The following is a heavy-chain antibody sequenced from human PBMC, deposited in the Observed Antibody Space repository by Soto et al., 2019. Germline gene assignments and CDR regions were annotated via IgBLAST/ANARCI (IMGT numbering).Heavy chain of an antibody. CDR2: INAGNCNK. CDR3: ARERAAAGSGLGY. Sequence: VASVKVSCKASGYTFTSYAMHWVRQAPGQRLEWMGWINAGNCNKKYSQKFQGRVTISRDTSASTAYMELGSLRSDDTAVYYCARERAAAGSGLGYWGQGTLVTVSS. V-gene: IGHV1-3*01. J-gene: IGHJ4*02. CDR1: GYTFTSYA. D-gene: IGHD6-13*01.